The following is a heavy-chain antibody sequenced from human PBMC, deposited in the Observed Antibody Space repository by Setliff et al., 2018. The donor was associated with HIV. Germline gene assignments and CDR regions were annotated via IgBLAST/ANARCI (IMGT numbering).Heavy chain of an antibody. CDR2: IYHSGGT. J-gene: IGHJ2*01. Sequence: SETLSLTCTVSGGSISIISYYWGWIRQPPGRGLEYIGSIYHSGGTYYNPSLKSRVTISVDTSKNQFSLKLSSVTAADTAVYYCARRGDGYNYYWYFDIWGRGTLVTVSS. D-gene: IGHD5-12*01. CDR3: ARRGDGYNYYWYFDI. CDR1: GGSISIISYY. V-gene: IGHV4-39*07.